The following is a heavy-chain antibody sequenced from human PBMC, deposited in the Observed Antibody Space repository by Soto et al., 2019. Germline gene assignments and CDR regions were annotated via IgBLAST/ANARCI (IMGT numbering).Heavy chain of an antibody. CDR3: AKTGSGCFDY. Sequence: AGGSLRLSCAASGFTFSSYAMSWVRQAPGKGLEWVSAISSSGGSTYYADSVKGRFTISRDNSKNTLYLQMNSLRAEDTAVYYCAKTGSGCFDYWGQGTLVTVSS. CDR2: ISSSGGST. V-gene: IGHV3-23*01. J-gene: IGHJ4*02. CDR1: GFTFSSYA. D-gene: IGHD6-19*01.